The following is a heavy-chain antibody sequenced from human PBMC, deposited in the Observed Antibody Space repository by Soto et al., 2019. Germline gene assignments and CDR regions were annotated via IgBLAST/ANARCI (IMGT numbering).Heavy chain of an antibody. CDR2: ISSDSRYI. V-gene: IGHV3-48*02. D-gene: IGHD2-15*01. CDR1: GFTLSNYA. Sequence: EVQLVESGGGLVQPGGSLRLSCAASGFTLSNYAVNWVRQAPGKGLEWVSYISSDSRYIYHGDSVEGRFTISRDNARNSVYLQMNSLRDEDTAVYYCARIKLVDFFFINVDVYDMDVWGQGTPVTVSS. J-gene: IGHJ6*02. CDR3: ARIKLVDFFFINVDVYDMDV.